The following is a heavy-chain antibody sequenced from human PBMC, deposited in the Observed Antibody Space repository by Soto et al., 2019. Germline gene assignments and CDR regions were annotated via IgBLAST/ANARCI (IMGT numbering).Heavy chain of an antibody. V-gene: IGHV3-64D*08. CDR3: FKDQTSGARGDLYCGPGRLTTDS. CDR1: VFSPNSYV. CDR2: ISNSGGST. J-gene: IGHJ5*01. D-gene: IGHD2-21*01. Sequence: PEGSLRLSCSAAVFSPNSYVMHRVRQAPGKGLEYVSGISNSGGSTYHADSVQGRFIISRDNSKDTLYLQMNSVRPEDTAVYYCFKDQTSGARGDLYCGPGRLTTDS.